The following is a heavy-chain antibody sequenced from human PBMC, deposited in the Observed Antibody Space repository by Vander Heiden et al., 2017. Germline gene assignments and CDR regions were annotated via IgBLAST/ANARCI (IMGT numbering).Heavy chain of an antibody. CDR1: GFTVSSNY. CDR2: IYSGGST. V-gene: IGHV3-53*01. Sequence: EVQLVESGGGLIQPGGSLRLSCAASGFTVSSNYMSWVRQAPGKGLEWVSVIYSGGSTYYADSVKGRFTISRDNSKNTLYLQMNSLRAEDTAVYYCAREILQGYYYYGMDVWGQGTTVTVSS. D-gene: IGHD4-4*01. J-gene: IGHJ6*02. CDR3: AREILQGYYYYGMDV.